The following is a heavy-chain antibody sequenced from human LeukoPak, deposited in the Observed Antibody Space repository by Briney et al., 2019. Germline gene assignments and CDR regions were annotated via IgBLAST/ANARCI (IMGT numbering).Heavy chain of an antibody. CDR2: ISWNSGSI. V-gene: IGHV3-9*01. Sequence: PGGSLRLSCAASGFTFGTFAFSWVRQAPGKGLEWVSGISWNSGSIGYADSVKGRFTISRDNAKNSLYLQMNSLRAEDTALYYCAKDLAYSSSWEGFDYWGQGTLVTVSS. CDR3: AKDLAYSSSWEGFDY. J-gene: IGHJ4*02. CDR1: GFTFGTFA. D-gene: IGHD6-13*01.